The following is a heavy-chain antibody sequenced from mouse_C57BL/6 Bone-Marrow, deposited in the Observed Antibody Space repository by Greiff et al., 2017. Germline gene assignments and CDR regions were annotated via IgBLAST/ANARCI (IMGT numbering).Heavy chain of an antibody. V-gene: IGHV1-81*01. CDR1: GYTFTSYG. J-gene: IGHJ1*03. CDR2: IYPRSGNT. Sequence: VQLHQSGAELARPGASVKLSCKASGYTFTSYGLSWVKQRTGPGLEWIGEIYPRSGNTYYNEQFKGKGTLIADKSSSTAYMELRSLTAEDSAVYFSARDYYGSSLNWYFDVGGTGTTVTVSS. CDR3: ARDYYGSSLNWYFDV. D-gene: IGHD1-1*01.